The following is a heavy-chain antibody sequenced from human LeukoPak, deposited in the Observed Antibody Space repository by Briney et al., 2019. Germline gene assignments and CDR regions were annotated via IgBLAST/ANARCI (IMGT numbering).Heavy chain of an antibody. CDR3: ARDRDDYDFWSYDY. J-gene: IGHJ4*02. V-gene: IGHV3-21*01. CDR1: GFTFSSYG. Sequence: TGGSLRLSCAASGFTFSSYGMHWVRQAPGKGLEWVSSISSSSSYIYYADSVKGRFTISRDNAKNSLYLQMNSLRAEDTAVYYCARDRDDYDFWSYDYWGQGTLVTVSS. CDR2: ISSSSSYI. D-gene: IGHD3-3*01.